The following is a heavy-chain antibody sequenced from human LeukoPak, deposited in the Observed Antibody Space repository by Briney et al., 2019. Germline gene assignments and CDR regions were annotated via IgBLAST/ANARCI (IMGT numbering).Heavy chain of an antibody. V-gene: IGHV3-21*01. CDR1: GFTFSSYS. J-gene: IGHJ5*02. D-gene: IGHD3-3*01. CDR3: ARQDYDFWSGPNKNWFDP. CDR2: ISSSSSYI. Sequence: SGGSLRLSCAASGFTFSSYSMNWVRQAPGKGLEWVSSISSSSSYIYYADSVKGRFTISRDNAKNSLYLQTNSLRAEDTAVYYCARQDYDFWSGPNKNWFDPWGQGTLVTVSS.